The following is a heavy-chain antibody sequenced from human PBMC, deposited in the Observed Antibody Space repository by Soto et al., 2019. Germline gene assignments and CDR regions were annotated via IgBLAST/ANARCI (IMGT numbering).Heavy chain of an antibody. CDR3: ARAGGTYYDFWSGYSTDYYYYYYMDV. V-gene: IGHV3-21*01. J-gene: IGHJ6*03. D-gene: IGHD3-3*01. Sequence: GGSLRLSCAASGFTFSSYSMNWVRQAPGNGLEWVSSISSSSSYIYYADSVKGRFTISRDNAKNSLYLQMNSLRAEDTAVYYCARAGGTYYDFWSGYSTDYYYYYYMDVWGKGTTVTVSS. CDR1: GFTFSSYS. CDR2: ISSSSSYI.